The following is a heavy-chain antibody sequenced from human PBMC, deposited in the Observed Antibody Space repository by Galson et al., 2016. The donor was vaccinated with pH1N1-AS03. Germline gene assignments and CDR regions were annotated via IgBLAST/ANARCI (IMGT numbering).Heavy chain of an antibody. J-gene: IGHJ4*02. D-gene: IGHD6-13*01. V-gene: IGHV4-34*10. Sequence: QVRLQESGPGLVKPSETLSLTCTVSGGSLTDYQWSWIRQSPGKGLEWIGDISHSGITDYNPSLKSRVPISVETSKDLFCRDLSWRTAADAAVDYCARGNPFLGSSWYEDSWCQGTLVIVSS. CDR2: ISHSGIT. CDR3: ARGNPFLGSSWYEDS. CDR1: GGSLTDYQ.